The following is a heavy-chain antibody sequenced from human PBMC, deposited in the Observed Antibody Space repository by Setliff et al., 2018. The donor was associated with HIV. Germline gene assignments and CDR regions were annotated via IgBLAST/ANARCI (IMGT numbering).Heavy chain of an antibody. CDR1: GFTFDRYW. V-gene: IGHV3-74*01. CDR2: VNSYGSSK. J-gene: IGHJ4*02. Sequence: GGSLRLSCAASGFTFDRYWMHWGRQAPGKGLVWVSRVNSYGSSKTYADSVKDRFTISRDNAKNTLYLQMNSLRAEDTGVYYCHSGYDTEEQSYFDYWGQGTLVTVSS. D-gene: IGHD5-12*01. CDR3: HSGYDTEEQSYFDY.